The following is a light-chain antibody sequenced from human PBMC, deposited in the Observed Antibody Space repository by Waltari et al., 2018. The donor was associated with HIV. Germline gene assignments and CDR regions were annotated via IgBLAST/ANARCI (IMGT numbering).Light chain of an antibody. V-gene: IGLV1-40*01. CDR3: QSDDTSRGASV. Sequence: QSVLTQPPSVSGPPGRSVIITCTGNNSNIGAPYDVHWYQQLPGPAPTLLTAMNPARPAGGRHRLSACRSGTSASLASTGLQAGDEADDCSQSDDTSRGASVLGGGTKLTVL. CDR1: NSNIGAPYD. CDR2: MNP. J-gene: IGLJ3*02.